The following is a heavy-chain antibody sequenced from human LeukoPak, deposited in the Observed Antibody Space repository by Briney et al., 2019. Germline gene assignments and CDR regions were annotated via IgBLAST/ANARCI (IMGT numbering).Heavy chain of an antibody. J-gene: IGHJ3*02. CDR2: ISSSGSTL. D-gene: IGHD6-13*01. CDR3: ARNSGYSSSWSHDAFDI. V-gene: IGHV3-11*04. Sequence: GGSLRLSCAASGFTFSDYYMSWIRQAPGKGLEWVSYISSSGSTLYYADSVKGRFTISRDNAKNSLYLQMNSLRAEDTAVYYCARNSGYSSSWSHDAFDIWGQGTMVTVSS. CDR1: GFTFSDYY.